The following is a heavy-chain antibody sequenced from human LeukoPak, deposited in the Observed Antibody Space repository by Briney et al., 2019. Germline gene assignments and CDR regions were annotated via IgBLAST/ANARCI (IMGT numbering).Heavy chain of an antibody. CDR3: ARLPGSGYFDY. D-gene: IGHD3-22*01. J-gene: IGHJ4*02. CDR2: VYYTGSM. V-gene: IGHV4-39*01. CDR1: GGSISSGPYY. Sequence: SETLSLTCAVSGGSISSGPYYWGWIRQPPGQGLEWVATVYYTGSMYYNPSLKGRVTVSVDTSKNQFSLKLTSVTAADTAVYYCARLPGSGYFDYWGQGILVTVSS.